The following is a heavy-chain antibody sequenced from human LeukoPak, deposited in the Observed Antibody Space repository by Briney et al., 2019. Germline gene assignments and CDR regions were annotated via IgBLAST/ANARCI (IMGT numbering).Heavy chain of an antibody. CDR2: ISSNGGST. J-gene: IGHJ4*02. CDR1: GFTFSSYA. CDR3: AKGRGAWPYCSSTSCYHFDY. V-gene: IGHV3-64D*06. Sequence: GGSLRLSCSASGFTFSSYAMHWVRQAPGKGLEYVSAISSNGGSTYYADSVKGRFTISRDNSKNTLYLQMSSLRAEDTAVYYCAKGRGAWPYCSSTSCYHFDYWGQGTLVTVSS. D-gene: IGHD2-2*01.